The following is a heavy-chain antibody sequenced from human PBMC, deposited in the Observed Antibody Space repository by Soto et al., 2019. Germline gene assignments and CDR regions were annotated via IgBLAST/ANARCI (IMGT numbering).Heavy chain of an antibody. J-gene: IGHJ4*02. Sequence: EVQLLESGGGFVQPGGSLRLSCAASGFTFSSYAMIWVRQAPGKGLEWVSGVGGSGEYTYYADSVKGRFTISRDNSKNTVYLQISSLRAEDTAVYYCAKVLTGYYYYFEYWGQGTLVTVSS. CDR3: AKVLTGYYYYFEY. CDR1: GFTFSSYA. CDR2: VGGSGEYT. D-gene: IGHD3-9*01. V-gene: IGHV3-23*01.